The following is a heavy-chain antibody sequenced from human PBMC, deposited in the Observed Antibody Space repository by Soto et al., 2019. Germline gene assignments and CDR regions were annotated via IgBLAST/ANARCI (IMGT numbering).Heavy chain of an antibody. Sequence: PGGSLRLSCAASGFTFSSYAMSWVRQAPGKGLEWVSAISGSGGSTYYADSVKGRFTISRDNSKNTLYLQMNSLRAEDTAVYYCAKKGESGDYCSGGSCSGYYYYGMDVWGQGTTVTVSS. V-gene: IGHV3-23*01. CDR1: GFTFSSYA. J-gene: IGHJ6*02. D-gene: IGHD2-15*01. CDR2: ISGSGGST. CDR3: AKKGESGDYCSGGSCSGYYYYGMDV.